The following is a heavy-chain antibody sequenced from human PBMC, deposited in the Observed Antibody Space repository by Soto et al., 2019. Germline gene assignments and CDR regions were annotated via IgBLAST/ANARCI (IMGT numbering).Heavy chain of an antibody. J-gene: IGHJ4*02. CDR1: GYIFTDNY. CDR3: TRGGGGYFDY. V-gene: IGHV1-2*02. D-gene: IGHD3-10*01. CDR2: INPNIGGT. Sequence: QVQLVQSGAEVKKPGASVKVSCKASGYIFTDNYLHWVRQAPGQGLEWMGWINPNIGGTNYAQKFQGRVTMTMDTSISTVYMELSSLNSDDTAVYYCTRGGGGYFDYWGRGTLVTVSS.